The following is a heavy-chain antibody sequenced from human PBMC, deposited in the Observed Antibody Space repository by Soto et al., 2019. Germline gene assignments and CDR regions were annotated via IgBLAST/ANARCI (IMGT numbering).Heavy chain of an antibody. D-gene: IGHD3-16*01. J-gene: IGHJ4*02. V-gene: IGHV2-26*01. Sequence: QVTLKESGPVLVKPTETLTLTCTVSGFSLSNARMGVSWIRQPPGKALEWLAHIFSNDEKSYSTSLKSRLTISKDNSKSQGVPTKTHNDPGDTATLFCARIGGGGFAFGYLGQGTLVTVSS. CDR3: ARIGGGGFAFGY. CDR1: GFSLSNARMG. CDR2: IFSNDEK.